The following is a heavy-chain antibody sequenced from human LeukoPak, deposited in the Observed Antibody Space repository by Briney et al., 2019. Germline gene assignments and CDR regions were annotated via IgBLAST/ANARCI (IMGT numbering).Heavy chain of an antibody. Sequence: SETLSLTCTVSGGSISTYYWNWVRQPPGKGLEWIGYIYHSGSTNYNPSLRSRVTISVDTSKNQFSLNLNSVTAADTAVYYCTRGGAARLHFQNWGQGTLVTVSS. D-gene: IGHD6-6*01. V-gene: IGHV4-59*01. CDR3: TRGGAARLHFQN. CDR2: IYHSGST. J-gene: IGHJ1*01. CDR1: GGSISTYY.